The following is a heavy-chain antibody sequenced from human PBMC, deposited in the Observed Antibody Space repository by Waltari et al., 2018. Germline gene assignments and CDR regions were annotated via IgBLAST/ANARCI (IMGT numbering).Heavy chain of an antibody. CDR2: ISSSGGT. CDR3: SRGPRQSGTSSWIFDY. D-gene: IGHD6-13*01. J-gene: IGHJ4*02. Sequence: QVQLQESGPGRVKSSETLSLTCSVSGDSANRFYWSWIRQPAGKGLEWIGRISSSGGTDYNPSLRRRVTMSLEMSKNQISLQLASVTAADTAVYFCSRGPRQSGTSSWIFDYWGQG. V-gene: IGHV4-4*07. CDR1: GDSANRFY.